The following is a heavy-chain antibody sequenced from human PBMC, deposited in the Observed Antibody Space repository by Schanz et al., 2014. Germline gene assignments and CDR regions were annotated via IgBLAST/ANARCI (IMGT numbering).Heavy chain of an antibody. CDR2: ISGSGGSK. CDR1: GFTFSSYA. J-gene: IGHJ6*02. D-gene: IGHD2-15*01. Sequence: EVQLLDSGGGLVQPGGSLRLSCAASGFTFSSYAMSWVRQAPGKGLEWVSGISGSGGSKYYADSVKGRFTISRDNSENTLYLQMNSLSADDTAVFYCAKGMGYCSGGTCYDYYYYGLDVWGQGTTVTVSS. CDR3: AKGMGYCSGGTCYDYYYYGLDV. V-gene: IGHV3-23*01.